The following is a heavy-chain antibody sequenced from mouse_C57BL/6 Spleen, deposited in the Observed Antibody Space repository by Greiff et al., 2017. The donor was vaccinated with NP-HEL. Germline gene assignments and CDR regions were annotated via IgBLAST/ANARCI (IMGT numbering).Heavy chain of an antibody. CDR1: GYTFTSSW. V-gene: IGHV1-64*01. J-gene: IGHJ3*01. Sequence: QVQLQQPGAELVKPGASVKLSCKASGYTFTSSWMHWVKQRPGQGLEWIGMIHPNSGSTNYNEKFKSKSTLTVDKSSSTAYMQLSSLTSEDSAVYCCARSGDTWFAWFAYWGQGTLVTVSA. CDR3: ARSGDTWFAWFAY. D-gene: IGHD1-1*02. CDR2: IHPNSGST.